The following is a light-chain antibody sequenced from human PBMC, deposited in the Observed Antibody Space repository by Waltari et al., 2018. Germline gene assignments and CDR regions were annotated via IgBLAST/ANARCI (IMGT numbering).Light chain of an antibody. CDR1: QSVYNNY. Sequence: EIVLTQTPGTLSLSPGERATLSCRARQSVYNNYLAWYQQKPGQAPGLLIYGASVRDTGIPDRFSGSGSGTDFTLTISRLEAEDFAVYYCQQYATTPWTFGQGTKADIK. CDR2: GAS. CDR3: QQYATTPWT. V-gene: IGKV3-20*01. J-gene: IGKJ1*01.